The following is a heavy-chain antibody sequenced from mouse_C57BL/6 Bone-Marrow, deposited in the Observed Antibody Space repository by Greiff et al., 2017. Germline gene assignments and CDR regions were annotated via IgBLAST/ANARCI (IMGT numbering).Heavy chain of an antibody. CDR3: ASKGGYFDY. CDR1: GFSLTSYG. Sequence: QVQLQQSGPGLVQPSQSLSITCTVSGFSLTSYGVHWVRPSPGKGLAWLGVIWSGGSTDYNAAFISRLSISKDNSKSQVFFKMNSLQADDTAIYYCASKGGYFDYWGQGTTLTVSS. J-gene: IGHJ2*01. V-gene: IGHV2-2*01. CDR2: IWSGGST.